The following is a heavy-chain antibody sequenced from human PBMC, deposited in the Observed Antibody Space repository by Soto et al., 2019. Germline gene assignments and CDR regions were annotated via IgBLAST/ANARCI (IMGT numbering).Heavy chain of an antibody. D-gene: IGHD3-16*01. CDR1: GGSISSSSYY. CDR2: IYYSGST. Sequence: SETLSLTCTVSGGSISSSSYYWGWIRQPPGKGLEWIGSIYYSGSTYYNPSLKSRVTISVDTSKNQFSLKLSSVTAADTAVYYCARGGGSPYYYYGMDVWGQGTTVT. J-gene: IGHJ6*02. V-gene: IGHV4-39*01. CDR3: ARGGGSPYYYYGMDV.